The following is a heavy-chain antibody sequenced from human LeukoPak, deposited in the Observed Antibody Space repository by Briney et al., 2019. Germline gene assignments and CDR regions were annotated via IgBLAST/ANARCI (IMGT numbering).Heavy chain of an antibody. D-gene: IGHD5-12*01. CDR3: AKCLDYTNSPIDY. Sequence: PGGSLRLSCTASGFTFSSYALTWVRQAPGKGLEWVSSIGAGFNTYNADSVKGRFTVSRDNSKNTLYLQLNSLRAEDMAFYYCAKCLDYTNSPIDYWGQGTLVTVSS. V-gene: IGHV3-23*01. CDR1: GFTFSSYA. J-gene: IGHJ4*02. CDR2: IGAGFNT.